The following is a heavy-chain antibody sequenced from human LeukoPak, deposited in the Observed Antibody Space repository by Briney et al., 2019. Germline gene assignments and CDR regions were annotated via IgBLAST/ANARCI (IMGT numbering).Heavy chain of an antibody. CDR3: ARVSSGSGYYYVPYWYFDL. J-gene: IGHJ2*01. V-gene: IGHV4-30-4*01. D-gene: IGHD3-22*01. CDR1: GGSFSGYY. Sequence: SETLSLTCYLYGGSFSGYYWSWIRQPPGKGLEWIGYIYYSGSTYYNPSLKSRVTISVDTSKNQFSLKLSSVTAADTAVYYCARVSSGSGYYYVPYWYFDLWGRGTLVTVSS. CDR2: IYYSGST.